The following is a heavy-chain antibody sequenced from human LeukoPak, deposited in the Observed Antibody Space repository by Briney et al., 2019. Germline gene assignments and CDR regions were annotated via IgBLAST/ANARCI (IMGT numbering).Heavy chain of an antibody. V-gene: IGHV3-48*02. J-gene: IGHJ4*02. D-gene: IGHD4-17*01. CDR2: ISSSSSPI. CDR3: ARVTTVTTHFDY. Sequence: GGSLRLSCAASGFTFSSYSVDWVRQAPGRGLEWVSYISSSSSPIYYADSVKGRFIISRDNAKNSLYLQMNSLRDEDTAVYYCARVTTVTTHFDYWGQGTLVTVSS. CDR1: GFTFSSYS.